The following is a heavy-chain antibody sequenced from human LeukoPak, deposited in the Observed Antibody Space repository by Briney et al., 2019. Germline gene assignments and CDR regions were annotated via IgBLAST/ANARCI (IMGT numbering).Heavy chain of an antibody. CDR3: ARLKRYYDFWTPGMDV. CDR2: INPNSGGT. V-gene: IGHV1-2*02. J-gene: IGHJ6*02. CDR1: GYTFTSYG. D-gene: IGHD3-3*01. Sequence: ASVKVSCKASGYTFTSYGISWVRQAPGQGLEWMGWINPNSGGTNYAQKFQGRVTMTRDTSISTAYMELSRLRSDDTAVYYCARLKRYYDFWTPGMDVWGQGTTVTVSS.